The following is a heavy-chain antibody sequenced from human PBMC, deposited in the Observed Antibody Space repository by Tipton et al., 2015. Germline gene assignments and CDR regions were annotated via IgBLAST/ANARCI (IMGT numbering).Heavy chain of an antibody. V-gene: IGHV3-74*01. J-gene: IGHJ4*02. CDR3: AKERSYYSFWSGYYQGAFDY. CDR2: ISSDGSST. Sequence: SLRLSCAASGFTFSSYWMHWVRQVPGKGPVWVSRISSDGSSTSYADSVKGRFSISRDNSKNTLYLRMNSLRAEDTAVYYCAKERSYYSFWSGYYQGAFDYWGRGTLVTVSS. D-gene: IGHD3-3*01. CDR1: GFTFSSYW.